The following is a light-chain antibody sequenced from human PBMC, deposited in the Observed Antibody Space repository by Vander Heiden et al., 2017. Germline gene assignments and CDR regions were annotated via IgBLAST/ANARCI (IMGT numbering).Light chain of an antibody. J-gene: IGKJ2*01. V-gene: IGKV1-5*01. CDR1: QSISSW. CDR3: QQYKSYRYT. CDR2: DAS. Sequence: DIQMTQSPSTLSASVGDRVTITCRASQSISSWLAWYQQKPGKAPKLLIYDASSLESGVPSRCSGSGSGTEFTLTISSLQPDDFATYYCQQYKSYRYTFGQGTKLEIK.